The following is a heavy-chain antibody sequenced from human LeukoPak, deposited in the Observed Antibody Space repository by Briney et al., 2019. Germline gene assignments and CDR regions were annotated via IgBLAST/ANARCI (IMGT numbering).Heavy chain of an antibody. J-gene: IGHJ4*02. CDR3: ARGAYYFDY. CDR1: GFTFSSYE. Sequence: GGSLRLSCAASGFTFSSYEMNWVRQAPGKGLEWVSYIRSNGSNIYYADSVKGRFTISRHNAKNSMYLQMNSLRAEDTAVYYCARGAYYFDYWGQGTLVTVSS. V-gene: IGHV3-48*03. CDR2: IRSNGSNI.